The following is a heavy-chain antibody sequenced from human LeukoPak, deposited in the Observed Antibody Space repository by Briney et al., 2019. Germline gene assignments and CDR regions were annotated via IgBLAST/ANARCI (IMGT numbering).Heavy chain of an antibody. CDR1: GDXVSSTSAA. V-gene: IGHV6-1*01. D-gene: IGHD6-25*01. CDR3: ARSAADIEY. CDR2: TYYRSKWYN. J-gene: IGHJ4*02. Sequence: SQTLSLTCAISGDXVSSTSAAWNWIRQSPSRGLEWLGRTYYRSKWYNDYAVSVRSRITINPDTSKNHFSLHLNSVTHEDTAVYYCARSAADIEYWGQGTLVTVSS.